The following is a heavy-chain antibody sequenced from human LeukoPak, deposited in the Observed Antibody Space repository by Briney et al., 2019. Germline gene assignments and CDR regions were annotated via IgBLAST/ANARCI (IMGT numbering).Heavy chain of an antibody. J-gene: IGHJ4*02. V-gene: IGHV1-18*01. CDR1: GYTFTSYG. Sequence: ASVKVSCKASGYTFTSYGISWVRQAPGQGLEWMGWISAYNGNTNYAQKLQGRVTMTTDTPTSTAYMELRSLRSDDTAVYYCARSMRGMGATTGDFDYWGQGTLVTVSS. D-gene: IGHD1-26*01. CDR3: ARSMRGMGATTGDFDY. CDR2: ISAYNGNT.